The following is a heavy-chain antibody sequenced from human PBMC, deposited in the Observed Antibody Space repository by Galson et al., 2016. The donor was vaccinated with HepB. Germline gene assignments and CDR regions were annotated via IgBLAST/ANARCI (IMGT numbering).Heavy chain of an antibody. J-gene: IGHJ4*02. D-gene: IGHD3-10*01. CDR1: GFSLSTSGLC. Sequence: PALVKPTQTLTLTCTFSGFSLSTSGLCMSWIRQPPGKALEWLALIDWDDDTYYNTSLKARLTISRDTSKTHVVLTMTNMDPVDTATYYCARITWDQGLSFGAADYWGQGTLVTVSS. V-gene: IGHV2-70*01. CDR2: IDWDDDT. CDR3: ARITWDQGLSFGAADY.